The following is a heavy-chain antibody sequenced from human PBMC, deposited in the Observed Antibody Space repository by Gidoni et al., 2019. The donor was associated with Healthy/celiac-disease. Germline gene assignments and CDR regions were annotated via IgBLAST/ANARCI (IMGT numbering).Heavy chain of an antibody. Sequence: QVQLVESGGGVVQPGRSLRLSCAASGFTFSSYAMHWVRQAPGKGLEWVAVISYDGSNKYYADSVKGRFTISRDNSKNTLYLQMNSLRAEDTAVYYCEFQGAVAGTGWFDPWGQGTLVTVSS. CDR3: EFQGAVAGTGWFDP. CDR2: ISYDGSNK. V-gene: IGHV3-30-3*01. D-gene: IGHD6-19*01. J-gene: IGHJ5*02. CDR1: GFTFSSYA.